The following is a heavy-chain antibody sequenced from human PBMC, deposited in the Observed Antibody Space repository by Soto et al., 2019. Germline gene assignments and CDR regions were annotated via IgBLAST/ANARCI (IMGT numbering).Heavy chain of an antibody. J-gene: IGHJ4*02. CDR2: ISYDGSNK. CDR1: GFTFSSYA. D-gene: IGHD1-1*01. CDR3: ARENGILDY. Sequence: GGSLRLSCAASGFTFSSYAMHWVRQAPGKGLEWVAVISYDGSNKYYADFVKGRFTISRDNSKNTLYLQMNSLRAEDTAVYYCARENGILDYWGQGTLVTVSS. V-gene: IGHV3-30-3*01.